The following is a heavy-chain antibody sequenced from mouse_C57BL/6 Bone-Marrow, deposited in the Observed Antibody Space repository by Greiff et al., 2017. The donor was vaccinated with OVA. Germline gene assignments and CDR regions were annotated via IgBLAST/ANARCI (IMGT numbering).Heavy chain of an antibody. CDR2: ISYDGSN. V-gene: IGHV3-6*01. CDR3: ARNYYGNYWFAY. Sequence: DVQLQESGPGLVKPSQSLSLTCSVTGYSITSGYYWNWIRQFPGNKLEWMGYISYDGSNNYNPSLKNRISITRDTSKNQFFLKLNSVTTEDTATYYCARNYYGNYWFAYWGQGTLVTVSA. J-gene: IGHJ3*01. D-gene: IGHD2-1*01. CDR1: GYSITSGYY.